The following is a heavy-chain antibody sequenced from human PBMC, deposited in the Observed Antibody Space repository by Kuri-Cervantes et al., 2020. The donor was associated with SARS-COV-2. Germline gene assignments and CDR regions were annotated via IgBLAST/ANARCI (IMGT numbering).Heavy chain of an antibody. CDR1: GFTFSSYG. J-gene: IGHJ6*02. CDR3: ARGYVSCSGGSCYSIHYYYGMDV. D-gene: IGHD2-15*01. CDR2: IWYDGSNK. V-gene: IGHV3-33*08. Sequence: GESLKISCAASGFTFSSYGMHWVRQAPGKGLEWVAVIWYDGSNKYYADSVKGRFTISRDNSKNTLYLQMNSLRAEDTAVYYCARGYVSCSGGSCYSIHYYYGMDVWGQGTTVTVSS.